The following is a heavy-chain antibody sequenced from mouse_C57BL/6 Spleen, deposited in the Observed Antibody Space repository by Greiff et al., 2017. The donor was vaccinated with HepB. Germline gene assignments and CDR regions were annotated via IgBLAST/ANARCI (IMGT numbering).Heavy chain of an antibody. V-gene: IGHV1-85*01. J-gene: IGHJ1*03. D-gene: IGHD1-1*01. CDR1: GYTFTSYD. CDR3: AREITTVVGWYFDV. Sequence: VQLVESGPELVKPGASVKLSCKASGYTFTSYDINWVKQRPGQGLEWIGWIYPRDGSTKYNEKFKGKATLTVDTSSSTAYMELHSLTSEDSAVYFCAREITTVVGWYFDVWGTGTTVTVSS. CDR2: IYPRDGST.